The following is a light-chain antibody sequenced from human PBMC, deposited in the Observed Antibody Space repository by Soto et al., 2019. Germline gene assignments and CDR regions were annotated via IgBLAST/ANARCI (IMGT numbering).Light chain of an antibody. Sequence: QSALTQPPSVSGSPGQSVAISCTGTSSDVGSYNRVSWYQQPPGAAPKLMIYEVSNRPSGVPDRFSGSKSGNTASLTISGLQAEDEADYYCISYTGSSTYVFGSGTKVTVL. J-gene: IGLJ1*01. CDR3: ISYTGSSTYV. V-gene: IGLV2-18*02. CDR2: EVS. CDR1: SSDVGSYNR.